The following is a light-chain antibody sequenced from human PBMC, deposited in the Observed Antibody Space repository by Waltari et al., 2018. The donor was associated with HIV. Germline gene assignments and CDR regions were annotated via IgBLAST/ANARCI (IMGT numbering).Light chain of an antibody. Sequence: EVVMTQPPAPLSVSPGDRATLSCRASHSVSSNLAWYQQKPGQAPRLLIFGASTRATGIPARFSGSGSGTEFTLTISFLQSEDFAVYYCQQYNSWPPAWTFGQGTNVEIK. J-gene: IGKJ1*01. CDR3: QQYNSWPPAWT. CDR1: HSVSSN. V-gene: IGKV3-15*01. CDR2: GAS.